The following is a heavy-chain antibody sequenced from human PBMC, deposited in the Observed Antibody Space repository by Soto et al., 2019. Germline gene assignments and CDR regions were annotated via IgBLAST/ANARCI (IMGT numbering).Heavy chain of an antibody. CDR1: GFTFSSYG. D-gene: IGHD2-21*01. V-gene: IGHV3-33*01. Sequence: QVQLVESGGGVVQPGRSLRLSCAASGFTFSSYGMHWVRQAPGKGLEWVAVIWYDGSNKYYADSVKGRFTISRENSKNTLYLQMNSLRAEDTAVYYCARDLGKTYCGGDCLGGFDPWGQGTLVTVSS. J-gene: IGHJ5*02. CDR2: IWYDGSNK. CDR3: ARDLGKTYCGGDCLGGFDP.